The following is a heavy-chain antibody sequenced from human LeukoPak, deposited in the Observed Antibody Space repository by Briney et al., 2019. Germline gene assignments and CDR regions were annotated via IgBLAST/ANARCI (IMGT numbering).Heavy chain of an antibody. J-gene: IGHJ4*02. CDR3: ANGDPYDSSGYVFDY. V-gene: IGHV3-74*01. D-gene: IGHD3-22*01. Sequence: GGSLRLSCAASGFTFSSYWMHWVRQAPGKGLVWVLRINSDGSSTSYADSVKGRFTISRDDAKNTLYLQMNSLRAEDTAVYYCANGDPYDSSGYVFDYWGQGTLVTVSS. CDR1: GFTFSSYW. CDR2: INSDGSST.